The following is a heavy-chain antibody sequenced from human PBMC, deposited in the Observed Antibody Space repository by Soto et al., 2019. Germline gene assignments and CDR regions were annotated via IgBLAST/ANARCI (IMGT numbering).Heavy chain of an antibody. V-gene: IGHV1-69*02. Sequence: ASVKVSRKASEDTFNPYTISWVRPAPGQGLQWMGRTIPMLGMSNYALKFQGRVTITADKSTTTAYMELSRLRSDDTAVYYCATSYGSGSRAFDYWGQGTQVTVSS. CDR3: ATSYGSGSRAFDY. D-gene: IGHD3-10*01. J-gene: IGHJ4*02. CDR2: TIPMLGMS. CDR1: EDTFNPYT.